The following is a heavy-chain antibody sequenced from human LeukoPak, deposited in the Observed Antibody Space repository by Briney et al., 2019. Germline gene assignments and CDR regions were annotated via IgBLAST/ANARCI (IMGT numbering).Heavy chain of an antibody. CDR3: ARDLTSEGEYS. Sequence: GGSLRLSCAASGFTFSDYYMSWIRQAPGKGLEWLSYINTGGTAIYYADSMKGRFTVSRDNTKNSLFLQMNSLRAEDTAVYYCARDLTSEGEYSWGQGTLVTVSS. CDR1: GFTFSDYY. J-gene: IGHJ4*02. V-gene: IGHV3-11*01. D-gene: IGHD3-16*01. CDR2: INTGGTAI.